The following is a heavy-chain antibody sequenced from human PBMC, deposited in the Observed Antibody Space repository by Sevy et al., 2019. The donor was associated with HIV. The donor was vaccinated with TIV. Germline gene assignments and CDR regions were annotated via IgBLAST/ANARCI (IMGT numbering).Heavy chain of an antibody. CDR1: GFTFSDYW. V-gene: IGHV3-7*01. CDR3: ARLKLHPDPYYFDL. CDR2: IKQDGSKK. Sequence: GGSLRLSCAASGFTFSDYWMSWVRQAPEKGLEWVANIKQDGSKKYYVDSIKGRFIVSRDNAKKSLYLEMSSLRAEDTAVYYCARLKLHPDPYYFDLWGQGTLVTVSS. D-gene: IGHD3-10*01. J-gene: IGHJ4*02.